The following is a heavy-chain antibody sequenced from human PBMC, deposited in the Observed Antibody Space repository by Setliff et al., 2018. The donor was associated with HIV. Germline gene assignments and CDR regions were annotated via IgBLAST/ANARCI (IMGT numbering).Heavy chain of an antibody. V-gene: IGHV1-69*13. J-gene: IGHJ4*02. CDR1: GGTFSSYA. CDR2: IIPIFGKA. Sequence: SVKVSCKASGGTFSSYAINWVRQAPGQGLEWMGGIIPIFGKANYAQKFQGRVTITADESTNTAYMEMSSLRSEDTAMYYCANLVIIKSYFDYWGQGTLVTV. CDR3: ANLVIIKSYFDY. D-gene: IGHD3-10*01.